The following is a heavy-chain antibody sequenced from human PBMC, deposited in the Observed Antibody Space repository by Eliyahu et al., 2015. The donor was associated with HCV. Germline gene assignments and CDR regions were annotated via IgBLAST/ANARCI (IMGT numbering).Heavy chain of an antibody. Sequence: QVQLQESGPGLVKPSETLSLXCXVSGYSXSSGYHWGWIRQPPGKGLEWXGYIYHSGSTYYNPSLKSRVTISVDTSKNQFSLKLSSVTAADTAVYYCARYGATFDCWGQGTLVTVSS. V-gene: IGHV4-38-2*01. CDR3: ARYGATFDC. CDR1: GYSXSSGYH. CDR2: IYHSGST. D-gene: IGHD1-26*01. J-gene: IGHJ4*02.